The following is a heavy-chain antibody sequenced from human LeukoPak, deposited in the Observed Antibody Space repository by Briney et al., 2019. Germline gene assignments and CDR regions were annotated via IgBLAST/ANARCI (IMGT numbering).Heavy chain of an antibody. V-gene: IGHV4-30-4*08. CDR2: IYYSGST. J-gene: IGHJ4*02. CDR1: GGSISSGDYY. CDR3: ASITGGYIDY. Sequence: SETLSLTCTVSGGSISSGDYYWSWIRQPPGKGPEWIGYIYYSGSTYYNPSLKSRVTISVDTSKNQFSLKLSSVTAADTAVSYCASITGGYIDYWGQGTLVTVSS. D-gene: IGHD2-8*02.